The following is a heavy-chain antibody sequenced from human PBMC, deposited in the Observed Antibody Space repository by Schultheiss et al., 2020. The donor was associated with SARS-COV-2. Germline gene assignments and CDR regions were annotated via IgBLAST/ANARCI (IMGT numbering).Heavy chain of an antibody. D-gene: IGHD5-18*01. CDR3: AGGYSYDY. Sequence: GASLKISCAASGFTFSDYYMSWIRQAPGKGLEWVSYISSSSSYTNYADSVKGRFTISRDNAKKSLYLQMNSLRAEDTAVYYCAGGYSYDYWGQGTLVTVSS. CDR1: GFTFSDYY. V-gene: IGHV3-11*06. CDR2: ISSSSSYT. J-gene: IGHJ4*02.